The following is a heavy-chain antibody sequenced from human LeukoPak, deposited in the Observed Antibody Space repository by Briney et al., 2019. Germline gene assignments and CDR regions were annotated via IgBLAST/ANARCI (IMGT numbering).Heavy chain of an antibody. CDR3: ARQPHDGEAYCGGDCFNWFDP. D-gene: IGHD2-21*01. CDR1: GYSISSGYY. CDR2: MYHSGNT. J-gene: IGHJ5*02. Sequence: PSETLSLTCAVSGYSISSGYYWGWIRQPPGKGLEWIGSMYHSGNTYYDPSLKSRVTIAVDTSKNQFSLKLSSVTAADTAVYYCARQPHDGEAYCGGDCFNWFDPWGQGTLVTVSS. V-gene: IGHV4-38-2*01.